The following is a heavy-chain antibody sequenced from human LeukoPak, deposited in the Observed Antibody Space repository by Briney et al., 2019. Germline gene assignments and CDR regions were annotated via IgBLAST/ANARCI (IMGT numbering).Heavy chain of an antibody. CDR2: TYYKSEWYN. CDR3: ARADPMYSSSWFGWFDP. Sequence: SQTLSLTCDISGDSVSSNSVIWNWIRQSPSRGLEWLGRTYYKSEWYNDYATSVQSRITINSDTSRNQFSLQLNSVTPEDTAVYYCARADPMYSSSWFGWFDPWGQGTLVTVSS. J-gene: IGHJ5*02. V-gene: IGHV6-1*01. D-gene: IGHD6-13*01. CDR1: GDSVSSNSVI.